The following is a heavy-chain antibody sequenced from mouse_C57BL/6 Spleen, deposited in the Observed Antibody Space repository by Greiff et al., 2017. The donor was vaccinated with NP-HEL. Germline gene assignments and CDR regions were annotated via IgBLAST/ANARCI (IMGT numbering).Heavy chain of an antibody. CDR3: ASLIVTTDYYAMDY. V-gene: IGHV2-2*01. CDR1: GFSLTSYG. J-gene: IGHJ4*01. Sequence: VQLQQSGPGLVQPSQSLSITCTVSGFSLTSYGVHWVRQSPGKGLEWLGVIWSGGSTDYNAAFISRLSISKDNSKSQVFFKMNSLQADDTAIYYCASLIVTTDYYAMDYWGQGTSVTVSS. D-gene: IGHD2-5*01. CDR2: IWSGGST.